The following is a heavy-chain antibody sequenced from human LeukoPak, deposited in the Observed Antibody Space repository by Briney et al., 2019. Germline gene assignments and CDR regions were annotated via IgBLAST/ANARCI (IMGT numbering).Heavy chain of an antibody. CDR2: INPNNGGT. CDR1: GYTFTCYH. Sequence: GASVKVSCKASGYTFTCYHMHWVRQAPGQGLEWMGWINPNNGGTNYAHKFQGRVTMTRDTSISTAYMEVGRLRYDDTAVYYCARSNMGDYWGQGTLVTVSS. D-gene: IGHD2/OR15-2a*01. V-gene: IGHV1-2*02. CDR3: ARSNMGDY. J-gene: IGHJ4*02.